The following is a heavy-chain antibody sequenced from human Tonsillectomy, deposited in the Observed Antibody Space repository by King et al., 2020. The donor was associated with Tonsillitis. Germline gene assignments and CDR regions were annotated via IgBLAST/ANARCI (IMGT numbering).Heavy chain of an antibody. Sequence: VQLVESGGRVVQPGRSLRLSCAASGFTFSSYAMHWVRQAPGKGLEWVAVISHDGSNKSYAASVMGRFTISRDNSKNTLYLQMNSLRVEDTAVYYCARFRGPDAFDFWGQGTMVTVSS. J-gene: IGHJ3*01. CDR2: ISHDGSNK. V-gene: IGHV3-30*04. D-gene: IGHD5-12*01. CDR3: ARFRGPDAFDF. CDR1: GFTFSSYA.